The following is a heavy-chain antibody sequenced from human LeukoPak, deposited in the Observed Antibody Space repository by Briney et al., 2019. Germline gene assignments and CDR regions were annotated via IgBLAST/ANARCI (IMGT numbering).Heavy chain of an antibody. J-gene: IGHJ3*02. Sequence: PGGSLRLSCAASGFTFSSYAMSWVRQAPGKGLEWVSAISGSGGSTYYADSVKGRFTISRDNSKNTLYLQMNSLRAEDTAVYYCAKAYSSSWYRNDAFDIWGQGTMDTVSS. D-gene: IGHD6-13*01. CDR2: ISGSGGST. CDR1: GFTFSSYA. CDR3: AKAYSSSWYRNDAFDI. V-gene: IGHV3-23*01.